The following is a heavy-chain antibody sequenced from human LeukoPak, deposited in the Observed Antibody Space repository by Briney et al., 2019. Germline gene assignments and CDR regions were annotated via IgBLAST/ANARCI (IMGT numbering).Heavy chain of an antibody. Sequence: GGSLKISCKGSGYSFTSYWIRWVRRMAGKGGEWMGRIDPSESYNNYSPSFQGHVNISAEKSITTSYLQWSSLKPSDTAMYYCARSIGYCSSTSCPNWFDPWGQGTLVTVSS. CDR3: ARSIGYCSSTSCPNWFDP. V-gene: IGHV5-10-1*01. D-gene: IGHD2-2*01. J-gene: IGHJ5*02. CDR2: IDPSESYN. CDR1: GYSFTSYW.